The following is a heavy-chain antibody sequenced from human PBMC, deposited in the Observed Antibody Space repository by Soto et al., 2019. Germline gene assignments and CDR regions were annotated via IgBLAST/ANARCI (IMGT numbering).Heavy chain of an antibody. CDR3: ARDYGSGSYYPLGYFDY. J-gene: IGHJ4*02. Sequence: GGSLRLSCAASGFTFSSYGMHWVRQAPGKGLEWVAVIWYDGSNKYYADSVKGRFTISRDNSKNTLYLQMNSLRAEDTAVYYCARDYGSGSYYPLGYFDYWGQGTLVTVSS. CDR1: GFTFSSYG. D-gene: IGHD3-10*01. V-gene: IGHV3-33*08. CDR2: IWYDGSNK.